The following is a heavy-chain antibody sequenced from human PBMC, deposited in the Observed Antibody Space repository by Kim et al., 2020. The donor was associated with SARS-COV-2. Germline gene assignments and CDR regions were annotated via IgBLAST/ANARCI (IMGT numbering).Heavy chain of an antibody. CDR3: TRGPF. J-gene: IGHJ4*02. Sequence: NNEGPTTLYADSVKGRFTISRDNSKNTLYLQMTGLRADDTGVYYCTRGPFWGQGTLVTVSS. CDR2: NNEGPTT. V-gene: IGHV3-74*01.